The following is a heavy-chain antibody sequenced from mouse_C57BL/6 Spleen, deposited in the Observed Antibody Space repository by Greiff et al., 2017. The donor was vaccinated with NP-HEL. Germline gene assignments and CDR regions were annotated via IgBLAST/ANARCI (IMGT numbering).Heavy chain of an antibody. V-gene: IGHV2-2*01. CDR1: GFSLTSYG. CDR3: ARPYDYDPSWFAY. Sequence: VQLQQSGPGLVQPSQSLSITCTVSGFSLTSYGVHWVRQSPGKGLEWLGVLWSGGSTDYNAAFISRLSIINDNSKSQVFFKMNSLQADDTAIYYCARPYDYDPSWFAYWGQGTLVTVSA. J-gene: IGHJ3*01. D-gene: IGHD2-4*01. CDR2: LWSGGST.